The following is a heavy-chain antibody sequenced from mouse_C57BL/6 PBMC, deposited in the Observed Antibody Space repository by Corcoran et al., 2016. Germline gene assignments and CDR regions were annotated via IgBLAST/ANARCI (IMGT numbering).Heavy chain of an antibody. CDR2: IDPEDGET. CDR3: AKGYTWFAY. J-gene: IGHJ3*01. CDR1: GINIKDNY. D-gene: IGHD3-1*01. V-gene: IGHV14-2*01. Sequence: EVKLQQSGAELVKPGASFKLSYTASGINIKDNYMHWVKQRNEQGRAWRGRIDPEDGETKYATKFQGKATIPVDTSSNTAYLQLSSLTSEDTAVYYCAKGYTWFAYRGQGTLVTVSA.